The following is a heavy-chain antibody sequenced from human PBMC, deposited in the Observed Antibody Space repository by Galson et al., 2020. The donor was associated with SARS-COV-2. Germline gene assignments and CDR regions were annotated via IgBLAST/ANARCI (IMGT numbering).Heavy chain of an antibody. Sequence: NSAGSLRLSCAASGFPFSTYSMNWVRLAPGKGLDWVSSISTSSSYTYYVDSVKGRFSISRDNPRNSLYLQMNSLRAEDTAVYYCARDEGIRGYNYGRLYYGMDVWGQGTTVTVSS. J-gene: IGHJ6*02. CDR3: ARDEGIRGYNYGRLYYGMDV. CDR2: ISTSSSYT. CDR1: GFPFSTYS. D-gene: IGHD5-18*01. V-gene: IGHV3-21*01.